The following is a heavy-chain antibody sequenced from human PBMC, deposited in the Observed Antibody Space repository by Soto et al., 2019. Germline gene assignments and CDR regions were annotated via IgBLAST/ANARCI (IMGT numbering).Heavy chain of an antibody. V-gene: IGHV4-39*01. J-gene: IGHJ6*02. Sequence: LSLTCDVSGGSISSSSYYWGWIRQPPGKGLEWIGSIYYSGSTYYNPSLKSRVTISVDTSKNQFSLKLSSVTAADTAVYYCATRTGSILTRYGMDVWGQGTTVTVSS. D-gene: IGHD3-9*01. CDR1: GGSISSSSYY. CDR3: ATRTGSILTRYGMDV. CDR2: IYYSGST.